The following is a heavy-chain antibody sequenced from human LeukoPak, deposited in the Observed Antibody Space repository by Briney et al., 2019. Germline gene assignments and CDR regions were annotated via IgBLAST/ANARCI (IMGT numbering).Heavy chain of an antibody. J-gene: IGHJ5*02. CDR2: INHSGST. V-gene: IGHV4-34*01. CDR1: GGSFSGYY. Sequence: PSETLSLTCAVYGGSFSGYYWSWIRQPPGKGLEWIGEINHSGSTNYNPSLKSRVTISVDTSKNQFSLKLSSVTAADTAVYYCARGREPRYSGYQKLRLVPSWFDPWGQGTLVTVSS. CDR3: ARGREPRYSGYQKLRLVPSWFDP. D-gene: IGHD5-12*01.